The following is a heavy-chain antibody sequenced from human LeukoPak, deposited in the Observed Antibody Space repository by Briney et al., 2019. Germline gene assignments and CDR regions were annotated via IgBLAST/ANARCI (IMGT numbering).Heavy chain of an antibody. J-gene: IGHJ5*02. CDR1: GFTFSNFA. V-gene: IGHV3-23*01. CDR3: AKDFGP. D-gene: IGHD3-16*01. CDR2: ISGYGDSA. Sequence: GGSLRLSCAASGFTFSNFAMSWLRQAPGKGPEWVSAISGYGDSAYYADSVKGRLTIFRDNSKNTVYLQMNSLRAEDTAVYYRAKDFGPWGQGTLVTVSS.